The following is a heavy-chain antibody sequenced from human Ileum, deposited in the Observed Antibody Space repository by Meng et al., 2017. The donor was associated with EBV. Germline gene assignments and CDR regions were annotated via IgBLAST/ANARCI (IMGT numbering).Heavy chain of an antibody. CDR1: GGSISSSNYC. CDR2: ICYTDYT. CDR3: AMGPDYAKTGY. V-gene: IGHV4-39*01. Sequence: LRLPESGPGLVKPSETLSLTCSVSGGSISSSNYCWGWIRQPPGKGLECIQSICYTDYTYYNPSLKSRVTISADKSKNQFSLRLNSLTAADTAVYYCAMGPDYAKTGYWGQGTLVTVSS. J-gene: IGHJ4*02. D-gene: IGHD4-17*01.